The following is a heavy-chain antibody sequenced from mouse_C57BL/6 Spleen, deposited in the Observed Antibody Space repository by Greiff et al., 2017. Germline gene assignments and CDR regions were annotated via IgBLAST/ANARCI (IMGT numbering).Heavy chain of an antibody. CDR3: ATGANAMDY. J-gene: IGHJ4*01. Sequence: EVLLVESGGGLVKPGGSLKLSCAASGFTFSSYAMSWVRQTPEKRLEWVATISDGGSYTYYPDNVKGRFTISRDTAKNNLYLQMSQLKSEDTAMYCCATGANAMDYWGQGTSVTVSS. D-gene: IGHD4-1*01. V-gene: IGHV5-4*01. CDR1: GFTFSSYA. CDR2: ISDGGSYT.